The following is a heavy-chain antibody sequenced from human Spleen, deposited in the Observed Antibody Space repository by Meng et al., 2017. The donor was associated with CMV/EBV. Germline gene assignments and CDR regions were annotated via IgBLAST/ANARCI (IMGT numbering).Heavy chain of an antibody. J-gene: IGHJ6*02. CDR2: IIPILGTA. V-gene: IGHV1-69*05. D-gene: IGHD1-1*01. Sequence: SVKVSCKASGGTFSSYAISWVRQAPGQGLEWMGGIIPILGTANYAQKFQGRVTITTDESTITAYMELSSLRSEDTAVYYCASSQTGTSVYYYYYGMDVWGQGTTVTVSS. CDR3: ASSQTGTSVYYYYYGMDV. CDR1: GGTFSSYA.